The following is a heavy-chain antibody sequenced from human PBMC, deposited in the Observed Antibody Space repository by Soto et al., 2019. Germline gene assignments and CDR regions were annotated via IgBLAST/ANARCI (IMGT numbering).Heavy chain of an antibody. D-gene: IGHD2-21*02. CDR3: AKENGDPPWIGYFDL. Sequence: WSLRLSCAASGFTFSSYAMSWVRQAPGKGLEWVSAISGSGGSTYYADSVKGRFTISRDNSKNTLYLQMNSLRAEDTAVYYCAKENGDPPWIGYFDLWGRGTLVTVSS. J-gene: IGHJ2*01. V-gene: IGHV3-23*01. CDR2: ISGSGGST. CDR1: GFTFSSYA.